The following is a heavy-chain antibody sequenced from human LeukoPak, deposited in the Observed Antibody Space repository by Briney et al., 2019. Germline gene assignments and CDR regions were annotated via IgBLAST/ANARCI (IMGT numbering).Heavy chain of an antibody. V-gene: IGHV4-30-4*01. CDR3: ARDYYGSGFDY. J-gene: IGHJ4*02. D-gene: IGHD3-10*01. CDR1: GVSISSGDYY. Sequence: SETLSLTCTVSGVSISSGDYYWSWIRQPPGKGLEWIGYIYYSGSTYYNPSLKSRVTISVDTSKNQFSLKLSPVTAADTAVYYCARDYYGSGFDYWGQGTLVTVSS. CDR2: IYYSGST.